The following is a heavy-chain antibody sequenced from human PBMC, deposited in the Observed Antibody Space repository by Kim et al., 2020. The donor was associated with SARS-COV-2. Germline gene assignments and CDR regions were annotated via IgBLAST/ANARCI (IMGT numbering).Heavy chain of an antibody. J-gene: IGHJ4*02. V-gene: IGHV3-73*01. CDR2: IRSKANSYAT. CDR1: GFTFSGSA. CDR3: IRYYYDSSGSGVY. Sequence: GGSLRLSCAASGFTFSGSAMHWVRQASGKGLEWVGRIRSKANSYATAYAASVKGRFTISRDDSNNTACLQMNSLKTEDTVVYYCIRYYYDSSGSGVYWGQGTPVTVSS. D-gene: IGHD3-22*01.